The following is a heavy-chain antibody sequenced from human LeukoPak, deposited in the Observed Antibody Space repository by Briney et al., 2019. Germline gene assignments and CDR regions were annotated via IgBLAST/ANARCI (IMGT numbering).Heavy chain of an antibody. CDR1: GFTFSSYA. D-gene: IGHD3-22*01. J-gene: IGHJ4*02. V-gene: IGHV3-30-3*01. CDR2: ISYDGSNK. CDR3: ARDRGYYYDSSGYYDY. Sequence: PGRSLRLSCAASGFTFSSYAMHWVRQAPGKGLEWVAVISYDGSNKYYADSVKGRFTISRDNSKNTLYLQMNSLRAEDTAVYYCARDRGYYYDSSGYYDYWGQGTLVTVSS.